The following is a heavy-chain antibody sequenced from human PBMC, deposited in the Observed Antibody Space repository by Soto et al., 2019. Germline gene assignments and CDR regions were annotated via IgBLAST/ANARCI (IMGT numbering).Heavy chain of an antibody. D-gene: IGHD6-13*01. V-gene: IGHV1-69*01. CDR3: ARVGVAAAGTPRLDY. CDR1: GGTFSSYA. Sequence: QVQLVQSGAEVKKPGSSVKVSCKASGGTFSSYAISWVRQAPGQGLEWMGGIIPIFGTANYAQKFRGRVTITADESTSTAYMELSSLRSADTAVYYCARVGVAAAGTPRLDYWGQGTLVTVSS. CDR2: IIPIFGTA. J-gene: IGHJ4*02.